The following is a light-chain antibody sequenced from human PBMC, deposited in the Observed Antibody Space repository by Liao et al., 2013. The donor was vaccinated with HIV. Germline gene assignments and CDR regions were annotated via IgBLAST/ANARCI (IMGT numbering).Light chain of an antibody. CDR3: QTWDSTIAYV. J-gene: IGLJ1*01. V-gene: IGLV3-1*01. CDR2: QDK. CDR1: KLGNKY. Sequence: SYELTQPPSVSVSPGQTASITCSGDKLGNKYASWYQQKPGQSPVLVIYQDKKRPSGIPERFSGSNSGNTATLTISGTQAMDEADYYCQTWDSTIAYVFGTGTKVTVL.